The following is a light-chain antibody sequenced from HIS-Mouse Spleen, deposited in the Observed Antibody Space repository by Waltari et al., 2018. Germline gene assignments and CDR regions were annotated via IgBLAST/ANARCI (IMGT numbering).Light chain of an antibody. V-gene: IGLV3-10*01. Sequence: SYELTQPPSVSVSPGQTARHTCSGDALPKKYAYWSQQKPGQAPVLVIYEDSKRPSGIPERFSGSSSGTMATLTISGAQVEDEADYYCYSTDSSGNHRVFGGGTKLTVL. J-gene: IGLJ2*01. CDR2: EDS. CDR1: ALPKKY. CDR3: YSTDSSGNHRV.